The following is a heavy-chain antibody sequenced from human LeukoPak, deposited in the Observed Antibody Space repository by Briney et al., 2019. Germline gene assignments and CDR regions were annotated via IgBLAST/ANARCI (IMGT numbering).Heavy chain of an antibody. CDR1: GFTFSGYA. D-gene: IGHD6-13*01. J-gene: IGHJ4*02. CDR2: ISNDANNK. V-gene: IGHV3-30*04. CDR3: ARGAGASGGRDYYSDC. Sequence: GGSLRLSCAASGFTFSGYALHWVRQAPGKGLEWAAVISNDANNKHYADSVKGRFTSSRDNSKNTLYLQMNSLRPEDTAVYYCARGAGASGGRDYYSDCWGQGILVAVSS.